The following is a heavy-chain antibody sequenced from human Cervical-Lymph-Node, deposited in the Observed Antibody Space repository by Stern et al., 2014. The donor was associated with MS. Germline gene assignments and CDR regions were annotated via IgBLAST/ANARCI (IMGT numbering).Heavy chain of an antibody. CDR3: AAGTSSLLWFGSYNGMDV. CDR1: GFTFISSA. D-gene: IGHD3-10*01. V-gene: IGHV1-58*02. J-gene: IGHJ6*02. CDR2: LVVASGST. Sequence: MQLVESGPEVKKPGTSVKVSCKASGFTFISSAMQWVRQARGQRLAWIGWLVVASGSTHYAQKFQERVTITRDISTGTAFMELSSLRAEDTAVYYCAAGTSSLLWFGSYNGMDVWGQGTTVTVSS.